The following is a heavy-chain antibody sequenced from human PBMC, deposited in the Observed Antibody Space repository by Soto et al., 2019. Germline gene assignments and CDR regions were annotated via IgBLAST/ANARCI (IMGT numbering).Heavy chain of an antibody. D-gene: IGHD3-9*01. V-gene: IGHV4-59*08. CDR1: GGSISSYY. CDR3: ARGYDILTGYYW. CDR2: IYYSGST. J-gene: IGHJ4*02. Sequence: PSETLSLTCTVSGGSISSYYWSWIRQPPGKGLEWIGYIYYSGSTNYNPSLKSRVTISVDTSKNQFSLKLSSVTAADTAVYYCARGYDILTGYYWWGQGTLVTVSS.